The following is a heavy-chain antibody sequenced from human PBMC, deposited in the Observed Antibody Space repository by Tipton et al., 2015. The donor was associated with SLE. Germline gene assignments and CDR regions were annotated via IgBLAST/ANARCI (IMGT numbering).Heavy chain of an antibody. V-gene: IGHV3-9*01. CDR1: GFTFDDHA. J-gene: IGHJ2*01. D-gene: IGHD3-10*01. Sequence: SLRLSCVASGFTFDDHAMHWVRQAPGKGLEWVSGISWNSGNIGYVDSVKGRFSISRDNAKNSLYLQMNSLKAEDTAFYYCAKGGRWHYGSGSHFDLWGRGTLVTVSS. CDR3: AKGGRWHYGSGSHFDL. CDR2: ISWNSGNI.